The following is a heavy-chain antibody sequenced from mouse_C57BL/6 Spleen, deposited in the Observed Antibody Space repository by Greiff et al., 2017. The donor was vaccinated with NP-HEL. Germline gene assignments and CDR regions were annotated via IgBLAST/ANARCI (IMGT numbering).Heavy chain of an antibody. D-gene: IGHD2-3*01. CDR2: INPNYGTT. V-gene: IGHV1-39*01. Sequence: VHVKQSGPELVKPGASVKISCKASGYSFTDYNMNWVKQSNGKSLEWIGVINPNYGTTSYNQKFKGKATLTVDQSSSTAYMQLNSLTSEDSAVSYCASPLLGYFTFDYWGQGTTLTVSS. CDR3: ASPLLGYFTFDY. CDR1: GYSFTDYN. J-gene: IGHJ2*01.